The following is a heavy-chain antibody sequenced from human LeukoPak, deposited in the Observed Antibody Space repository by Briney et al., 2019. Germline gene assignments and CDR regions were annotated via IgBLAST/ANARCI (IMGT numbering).Heavy chain of an antibody. V-gene: IGHV3-33*06. CDR3: AKDAQRGFDYSNSLEY. J-gene: IGHJ4*02. Sequence: PGRSLRLSCAASGFTFSHYGFHWVRQAPGKGLEGVAVIWSDGTNQFYADSVKGRFTISRDYSQKTVYLEMHSLRTEDTAMYYCAKDAQRGFDYSNSLEYWGPGTLVTVSS. D-gene: IGHD4-11*01. CDR2: IWSDGTNQ. CDR1: GFTFSHYG.